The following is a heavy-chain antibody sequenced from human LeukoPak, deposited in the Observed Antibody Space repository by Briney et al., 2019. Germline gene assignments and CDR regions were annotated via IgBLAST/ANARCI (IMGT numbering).Heavy chain of an antibody. J-gene: IGHJ4*02. D-gene: IGHD3-22*01. CDR2: IHYSEST. Sequence: TLSLTCTVSGGSIRSGSDYWSWIRQHPGKGLEWIGYIHYSESTYYNPSLRSRVTISVDTSKNQFSLKLNSVTAADTAVYFCARGHEDYDSSGYYRFDYWGQGTLVTVSS. CDR3: ARGHEDYDSSGYYRFDY. CDR1: GGSIRSGSDY. V-gene: IGHV4-31*03.